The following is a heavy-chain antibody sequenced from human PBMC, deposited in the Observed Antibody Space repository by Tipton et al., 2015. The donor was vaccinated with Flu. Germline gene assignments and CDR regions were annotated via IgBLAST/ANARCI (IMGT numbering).Heavy chain of an antibody. Sequence: SLRLPCAASGFPFSNFWMHWVRQAPGRGLEWVANIKQDGSTKYYVDSVKGRFTISRDNAKNSLFLQMDSLRAEDTAVYYCARLGLPDFWGQGNLVTVSS. D-gene: IGHD3-16*01. J-gene: IGHJ4*02. V-gene: IGHV3-7*01. CDR3: ARLGLPDF. CDR1: GFPFSNFW. CDR2: IKQDGSTK.